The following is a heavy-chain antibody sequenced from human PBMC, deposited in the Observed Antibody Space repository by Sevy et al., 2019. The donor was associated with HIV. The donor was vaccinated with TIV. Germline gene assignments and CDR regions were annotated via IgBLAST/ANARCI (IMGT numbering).Heavy chain of an antibody. CDR1: GGSISSSNW. J-gene: IGHJ3*02. Sequence: SETLSLTCAVSGGSISSSNWWSWVRQPPGKGLEWIGEIYHSGSTNYNPSLKSRVTISVDKSKNQFSLKLSSVTAADTAVYYCARAGNSGSYYNAFDIWGQGTIVTVSS. D-gene: IGHD1-26*01. CDR2: IYHSGST. CDR3: ARAGNSGSYYNAFDI. V-gene: IGHV4-4*02.